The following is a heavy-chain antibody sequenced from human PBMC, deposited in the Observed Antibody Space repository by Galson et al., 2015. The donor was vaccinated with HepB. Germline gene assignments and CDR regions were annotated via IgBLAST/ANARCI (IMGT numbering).Heavy chain of an antibody. CDR1: DGSISGYY. V-gene: IGHV4-59*01. D-gene: IGHD1-26*01. Sequence: LSLTCTVSDGSISGYYWSWIRQPPGKGLEWIAYVYYSGATKYHPSLESRVTISVDTSKNQFSLKLYSVTAADTAVYYCARGGASSIWFDPWGQGTLVTVSS. J-gene: IGHJ5*02. CDR3: ARGGASSIWFDP. CDR2: VYYSGAT.